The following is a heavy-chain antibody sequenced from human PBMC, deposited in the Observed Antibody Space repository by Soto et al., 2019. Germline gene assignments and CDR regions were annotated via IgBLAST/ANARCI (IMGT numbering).Heavy chain of an antibody. Sequence: QVQLVQSGGEVKKPGASVKVSCKTSGYSFTTYGISWVRKAPGQGLEGMGWISAYNGNTNYAQKHQNRDTMTTDTSTSTAYMGLRSLRSGDTAVYYCAREGPAPYYYYGMDVWGQGSTVTVSS. CDR1: GYSFTTYG. J-gene: IGHJ6*02. CDR3: AREGPAPYYYYGMDV. V-gene: IGHV1-18*01. CDR2: ISAYNGNT.